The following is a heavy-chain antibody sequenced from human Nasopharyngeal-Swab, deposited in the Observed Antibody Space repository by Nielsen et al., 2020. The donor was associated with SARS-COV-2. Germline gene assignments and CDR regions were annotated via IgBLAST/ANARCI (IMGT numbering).Heavy chain of an antibody. CDR3: ARGAYCSGDCYSDYYYYMDV. D-gene: IGHD2-21*02. V-gene: IGHV3-13*05. Sequence: GESLKISCAASGFTFSSYDMHWVRQATGKGLEWVSAIGTAGDPYYPGSVKGRFTISRENAKNSLYLQMNSLRAGDTAVYYCARGAYCSGDCYSDYYYYMDVWGKGTTVTVSS. CDR1: GFTFSSYD. CDR2: IGTAGDP. J-gene: IGHJ6*03.